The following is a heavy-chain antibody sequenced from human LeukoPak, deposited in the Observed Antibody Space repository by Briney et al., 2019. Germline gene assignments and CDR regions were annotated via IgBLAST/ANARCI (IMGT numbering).Heavy chain of an antibody. J-gene: IGHJ4*02. V-gene: IGHV3-23*01. Sequence: GGSLRLSCAASGFTFSSYAMSWVRQAPGKGLEWVSAISGSGGSTYYADSVKGRFTISRDNSKNTLYLQMNSLRAEDTAVYYCAKDPYAILTGYRYYFDYWGQGTLVTVSS. CDR1: GFTFSSYA. D-gene: IGHD3-9*01. CDR2: ISGSGGST. CDR3: AKDPYAILTGYRYYFDY.